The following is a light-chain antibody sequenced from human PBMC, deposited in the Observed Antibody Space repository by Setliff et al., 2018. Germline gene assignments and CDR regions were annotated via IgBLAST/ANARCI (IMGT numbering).Light chain of an antibody. V-gene: IGLV2-8*01. CDR1: RSDVGGYDY. Sequence: QSVLAQPPSASGSPGQSVTITCTGTRSDVGGYDYVAWYQQHPGKVPKLIIYEVSKRPSGVPDRFSGSKYSNTASLTVSGLQAEDEAHYYCLSYDSSLIDDVFGPGTKVTVL. J-gene: IGLJ1*01. CDR2: EVS. CDR3: LSYDSSLIDDV.